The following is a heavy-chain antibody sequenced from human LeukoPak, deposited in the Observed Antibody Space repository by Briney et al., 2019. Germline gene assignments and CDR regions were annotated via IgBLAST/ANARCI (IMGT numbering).Heavy chain of an antibody. V-gene: IGHV4-39*01. J-gene: IGHJ4*02. CDR2: IYYSGST. CDR3: ARQPSFLAAADARMDY. Sequence: SETLSLTCTVSGGSISSSYYYWGWIRQPPGKGLEWIGSIYYSGSTDYNPTLKSRVTISVDTSKKQLSLKLRSVTAADTAVYYCARQPSFLAAADARMDYWGQGTLVTVSS. D-gene: IGHD6-13*01. CDR1: GGSISSSYYY.